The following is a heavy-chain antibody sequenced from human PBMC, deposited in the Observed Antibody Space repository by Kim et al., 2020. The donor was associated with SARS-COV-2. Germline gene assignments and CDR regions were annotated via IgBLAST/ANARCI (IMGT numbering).Heavy chain of an antibody. J-gene: IGHJ3*02. CDR1: GFTFSSYW. CDR3: ARDVTIVGATMGAFDI. D-gene: IGHD1-26*01. Sequence: GGSLRLSCAASGFTFSSYWMSWVRQAPGKGLEWVANIKQDGSEKYYVDSVKGRFTISRDNAKNSLYLQMNSLRAEDTAVYYCARDVTIVGATMGAFDIWGQGTMVTVSS. V-gene: IGHV3-7*01. CDR2: IKQDGSEK.